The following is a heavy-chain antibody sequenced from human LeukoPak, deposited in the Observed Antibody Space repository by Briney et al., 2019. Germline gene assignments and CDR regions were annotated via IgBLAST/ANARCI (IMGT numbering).Heavy chain of an antibody. D-gene: IGHD6-19*01. CDR2: IHSDGSNQ. CDR3: MKEPVRAVAGNAFDY. Sequence: GGSLRLSCAASGVILNSYVMHWVRQAPGKGLEWVACIHSDGSNQYYADSVKGRFTISRDSSKNTLYLQMNSLRDEDTAVYYCMKEPVRAVAGNAFDYWGLGALVTVSS. CDR1: GVILNSYV. V-gene: IGHV3-30*02. J-gene: IGHJ4*02.